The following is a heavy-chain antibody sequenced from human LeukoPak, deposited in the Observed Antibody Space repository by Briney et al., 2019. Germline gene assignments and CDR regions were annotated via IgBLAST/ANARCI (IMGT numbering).Heavy chain of an antibody. Sequence: GGSLRLSCAASGFTFSSYWMSWVRQAPGKGLEWVANIKQDGSEKYYVDSVKGRFTISRDNAKNSLNLQMNSLRAEDTAVYYCARGRKLRFLEWLALDYWGQGTLATVSS. V-gene: IGHV3-7*01. CDR1: GFTFSSYW. J-gene: IGHJ4*02. CDR2: IKQDGSEK. CDR3: ARGRKLRFLEWLALDY. D-gene: IGHD3-3*01.